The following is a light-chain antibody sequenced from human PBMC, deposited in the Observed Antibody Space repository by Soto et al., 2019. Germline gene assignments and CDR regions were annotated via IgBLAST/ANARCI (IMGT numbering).Light chain of an antibody. Sequence: EILLTQSPDTLSLTPGERATLTCRASQIISSSYLSWYQHKPGQAPRLLIYGASTRATGIPARFSGSGRGSGTEFTLTISSLQSEDFAVYYCQQYNNWPPWTSGQATKVVIK. CDR1: QIISSSY. J-gene: IGKJ1*01. V-gene: IGKV3D-7*01. CDR2: GAS. CDR3: QQYNNWPPWT.